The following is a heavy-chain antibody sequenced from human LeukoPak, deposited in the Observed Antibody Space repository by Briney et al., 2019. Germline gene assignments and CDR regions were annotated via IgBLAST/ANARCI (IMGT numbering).Heavy chain of an antibody. V-gene: IGHV4-59*11. D-gene: IGHD6-6*01. J-gene: IGHJ3*02. CDR2: IYYSGST. CDR3: ARSPEYSSSSDAFDI. Sequence: SETLSLTCTVSGGSISSHYWSWIRQPPGKGLEWIGYIYYSGSTNYNPSLKSRVTISVDTSMNQFALKLSSVTAADTAVYYCARSPEYSSSSDAFDIWGQGTMVTVSS. CDR1: GGSISSHY.